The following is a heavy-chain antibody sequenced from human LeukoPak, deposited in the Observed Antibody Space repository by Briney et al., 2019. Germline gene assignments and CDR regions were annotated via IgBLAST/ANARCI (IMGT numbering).Heavy chain of an antibody. CDR1: GYSFTNYW. CDR3: ARLDSSGYKF. CDR2: IFPGDSDT. Sequence: GESLKISCKGSGYSFTNYWIAWVRQMPGKGLEWMGTIFPGDSDTTYSPSFQDQVTISVDKSINTAYLQWSSLKASDTAMYYCARLDSSGYKFWGQGTLVTVSS. V-gene: IGHV5-51*01. J-gene: IGHJ4*02. D-gene: IGHD3-22*01.